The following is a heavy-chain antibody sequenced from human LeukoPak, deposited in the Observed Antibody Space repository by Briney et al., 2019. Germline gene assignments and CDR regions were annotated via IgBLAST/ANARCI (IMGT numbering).Heavy chain of an antibody. CDR2: IYANGGT. Sequence: SETLSLTCTVSGGSISGYYWNWIRQSAGKGLEWIGRIYANGGTNYSPSLRSRVSVSVDTSKNQFSLKLTSVTAADTAIYYCARDFTRNSYAVAEFFHPWGQGTLVSVSS. V-gene: IGHV4-4*07. CDR1: GGSISGYY. J-gene: IGHJ1*01. CDR3: ARDFTRNSYAVAEFFHP. D-gene: IGHD5-18*01.